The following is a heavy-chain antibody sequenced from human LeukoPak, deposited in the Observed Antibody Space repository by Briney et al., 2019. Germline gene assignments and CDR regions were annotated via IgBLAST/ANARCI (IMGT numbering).Heavy chain of an antibody. Sequence: ASVKVSCKASGYTFTSYGISWVRQAPGQGLEWMGWISAYNGNTNYAQKLQGRVTMTTDTSTSTAYMELRSLRSDDTAVYYCARDIAARPGTYYYYMDAWGKGTTVTVSS. J-gene: IGHJ6*03. D-gene: IGHD6-6*01. V-gene: IGHV1-18*01. CDR1: GYTFTSYG. CDR2: ISAYNGNT. CDR3: ARDIAARPGTYYYYMDA.